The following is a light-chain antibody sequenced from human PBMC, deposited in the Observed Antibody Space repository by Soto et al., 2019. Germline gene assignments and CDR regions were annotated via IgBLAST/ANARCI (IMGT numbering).Light chain of an antibody. V-gene: IGKV3-20*01. CDR2: TAS. CDR3: QLYGSSPPYI. CDR1: QSVSSSS. Sequence: EIVLTQSPGTVSLSPGERATLSCRASQSVSSSSLAWYQQRPGQAPRLLIFTASSRVTGTPDRFSGSGSGTDLTLTISRLEPEDFAVYYCQLYGSSPPYIFGPGTKVEIK. J-gene: IGKJ2*01.